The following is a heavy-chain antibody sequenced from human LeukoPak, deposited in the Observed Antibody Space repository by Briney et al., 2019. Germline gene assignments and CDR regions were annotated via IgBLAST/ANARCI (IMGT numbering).Heavy chain of an antibody. CDR3: AKREKGTTGRFFDY. V-gene: IGHV3-23*01. Sequence: GGSLRLSCAASGFTFNTYAMNWVRRAPGKGLEWVSAISGGDGSTYYADSVKGRFTISRDHSKNTLYLQMNSLRAEDTALYYCAKREKGTTGRFFDYWGQGTLVTVSS. D-gene: IGHD4-17*01. J-gene: IGHJ4*02. CDR1: GFTFNTYA. CDR2: ISGGDGST.